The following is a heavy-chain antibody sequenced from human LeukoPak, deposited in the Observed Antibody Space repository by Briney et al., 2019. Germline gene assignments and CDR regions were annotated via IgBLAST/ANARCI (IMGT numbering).Heavy chain of an antibody. CDR1: GFTVSSNH. CDR3: ASPLAATGPYYFDC. CDR2: IYSGGSR. D-gene: IGHD6-25*01. Sequence: GGSLRLSCAASGFTVSSNHMSWVRQAPGKGLEWVSVIYSGGSRYYADSVKGRFTISRDNSKNTLYLQMNSLRAEDTAVYYCASPLAATGPYYFDCWGQGTLVTVSS. J-gene: IGHJ4*02. V-gene: IGHV3-53*01.